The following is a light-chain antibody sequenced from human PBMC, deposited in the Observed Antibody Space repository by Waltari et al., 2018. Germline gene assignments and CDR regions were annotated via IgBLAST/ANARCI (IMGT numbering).Light chain of an antibody. J-gene: IGKJ4*01. V-gene: IGKV3-20*01. CDR2: GAS. CDR3: QQYGSSPPLT. CDR1: QSLNSNY. Sequence: EIVLTQSPGTLSLSPGERATLSCRASQSLNSNYLAWYQQKPGQASRLLIYGASSRATGIPDRFSGSGSGTDFTLTISRLETEDFAVYYCQQYGSSPPLTFGGGTKVEIK.